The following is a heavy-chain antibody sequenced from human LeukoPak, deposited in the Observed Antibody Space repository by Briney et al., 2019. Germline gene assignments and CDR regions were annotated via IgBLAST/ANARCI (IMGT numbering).Heavy chain of an antibody. Sequence: ASVKVSCKASGYTFTGYYMHWVRQAPGQGLEWMGWINPNSGGTNYAQKFQGRVTMTRDTSISTAYMGLSRLRSDDTAVYYCARLRLNVVVVAATQGGDYYYYMDVWGKGTTVTVSS. CDR1: GYTFTGYY. D-gene: IGHD2-15*01. CDR2: INPNSGGT. CDR3: ARLRLNVVVVAATQGGDYYYYMDV. J-gene: IGHJ6*03. V-gene: IGHV1-2*02.